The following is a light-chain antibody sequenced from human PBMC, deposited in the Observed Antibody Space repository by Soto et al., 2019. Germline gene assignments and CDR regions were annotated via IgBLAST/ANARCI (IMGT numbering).Light chain of an antibody. CDR2: AAS. CDR3: QQSYSTTWT. J-gene: IGKJ1*01. V-gene: IGKV1-39*01. CDR1: QCISTY. Sequence: DIQMTQSPSSLSASVGDRVTITCRASQCISTYLNWYQQKPRKAPKLLIYAASSLQSGVPSRFSGSRSETDFTLTISSLQPDHSATYSCQQSYSTTWTFGQGTKV.